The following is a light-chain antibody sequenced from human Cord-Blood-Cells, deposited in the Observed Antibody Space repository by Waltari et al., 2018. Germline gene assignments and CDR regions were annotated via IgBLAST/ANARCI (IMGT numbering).Light chain of an antibody. CDR3: QQYDNLPT. V-gene: IGKV1-33*01. CDR2: DAS. CDR1: QDISNY. J-gene: IGKJ1*01. Sequence: GDRVTITCQASQDISNYLNWYQQKPGKAPKLLIYDASNLETGVPSRFSGSGSGTDFTFTISSLQPEDIAAYYCQQYDNLPTFGQGTKVEIK.